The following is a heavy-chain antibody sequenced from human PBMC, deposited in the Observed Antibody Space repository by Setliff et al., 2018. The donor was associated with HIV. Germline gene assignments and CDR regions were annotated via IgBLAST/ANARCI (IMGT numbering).Heavy chain of an antibody. CDR3: ARRGGGSGHYYYYGMDV. CDR1: GGTFSSYA. CDR2: IIPILGIA. V-gene: IGHV1-69*10. D-gene: IGHD3-10*01. J-gene: IGHJ6*02. Sequence: ASVKVSCKASGGTFSSYAISWVRQAPGQGLEWMGGIIPILGIANYAQKFQGRVTITADKSTSTAYMELSSLRSEDTAVYYCARRGGGSGHYYYYGMDVWGQGTTVTVSS.